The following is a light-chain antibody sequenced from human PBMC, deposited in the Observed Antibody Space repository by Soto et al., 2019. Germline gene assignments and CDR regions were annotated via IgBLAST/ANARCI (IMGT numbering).Light chain of an antibody. V-gene: IGKV1-27*01. J-gene: IGKJ1*01. Sequence: DIQMTQSPSSLSASVGDRVTITCRASQGISSYLAWYQQKPGKVPKVLIYAASTLHSGVPSRFSCSGSGTEFTLTISNVQPEDVETYYCQKYYSAPETFGQGTNVDIK. CDR3: QKYYSAPET. CDR1: QGISSY. CDR2: AAS.